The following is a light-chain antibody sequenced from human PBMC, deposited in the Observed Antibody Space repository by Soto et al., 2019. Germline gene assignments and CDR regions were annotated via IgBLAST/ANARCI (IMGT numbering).Light chain of an antibody. CDR1: QDISNY. Sequence: DIQMTQSPPSRSGPVGDRVTITCQASQDISNYLHWFQQKPGKAPQLLIFDVSNLQTGVPSRFSGGGSGTDFTLTISSLQPDDFAMYYCQQYNPYSRTFGQGTKVDIK. V-gene: IGKV1-33*01. CDR3: QQYNPYSRT. J-gene: IGKJ1*01. CDR2: DVS.